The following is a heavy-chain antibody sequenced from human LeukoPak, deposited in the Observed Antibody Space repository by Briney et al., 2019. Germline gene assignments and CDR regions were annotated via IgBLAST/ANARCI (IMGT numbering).Heavy chain of an antibody. CDR1: GGSISSYY. CDR2: IHYSGST. CDR3: ARDSPRSDTAFGY. Sequence: PSETLSLTCTVSGGSISSYYWSWIRQPPGKGLEWIGYIHYSGSTNYNPSLKSRVTISVDTSKNQFSLKLSSVTAADTAVYYCARDSPRSDTAFGYWGQGTLVTVSS. V-gene: IGHV4-59*01. J-gene: IGHJ4*02. D-gene: IGHD5-18*01.